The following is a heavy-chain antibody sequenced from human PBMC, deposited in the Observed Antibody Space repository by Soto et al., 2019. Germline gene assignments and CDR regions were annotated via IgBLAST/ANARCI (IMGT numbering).Heavy chain of an antibody. CDR1: GFTFSDYV. CDR3: AKDRHAGGWLPGYFHH. Sequence: GGSLRLSCVASGFTFSDYVMSWVRQAPGKGLEWVSTIGGTRSGTYYADSVKGRFTVSRDNSENTVSLQMESLRVEDTAVYYCAKDRHAGGWLPGYFHHWGQGALVTVSS. J-gene: IGHJ1*01. D-gene: IGHD6-19*01. V-gene: IGHV3-23*01. CDR2: IGGTRSGT.